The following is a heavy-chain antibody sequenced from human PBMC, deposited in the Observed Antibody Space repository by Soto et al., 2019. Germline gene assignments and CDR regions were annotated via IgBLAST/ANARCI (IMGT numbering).Heavy chain of an antibody. Sequence: EVQLEEQGGDLVQPGGSLRLSCAASGFTLSAYWMTWVRQAPGKGLEWVANINRDGSKKSYLDSVRGRFTISRDNVGNSLYLQMDSLRSDDTALYYCARDVSPGSSSLYLDAFDIWGQGTMVTVSS. CDR1: GFTLSAYW. D-gene: IGHD6-13*01. V-gene: IGHV3-7*05. J-gene: IGHJ3*02. CDR2: INRDGSKK. CDR3: ARDVSPGSSSLYLDAFDI.